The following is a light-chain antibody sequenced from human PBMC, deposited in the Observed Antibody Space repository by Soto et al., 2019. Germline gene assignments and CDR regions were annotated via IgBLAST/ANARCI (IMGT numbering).Light chain of an antibody. J-gene: IGLJ1*01. CDR3: CSYAGSYPPLF. CDR1: SSDVGGYNY. CDR2: DVS. Sequence: QSALTQPRSVSGSPGQSVTISCTGTSSDVGGYNYVSWYQQHPGKAPKLMIYDVSKRPSGVPDRFSGSKSGNTASLTISGLQAEDEADYYCCSYAGSYPPLFFGTGTKLTVL. V-gene: IGLV2-11*01.